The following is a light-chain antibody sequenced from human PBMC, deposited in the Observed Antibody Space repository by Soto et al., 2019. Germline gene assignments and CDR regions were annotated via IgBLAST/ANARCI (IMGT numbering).Light chain of an antibody. J-gene: IGKJ1*01. CDR1: QSISSSY. Sequence: ESVLTQSPGTLSLSPGERATLSCRASQSISSSYLAWYQQRPGQAPRLLIYGASTRASDIPDRFRGSGSGTDFPLTISRLEPEDVAVYYCQQYGCSRWTFGQGTKVEIK. CDR2: GAS. V-gene: IGKV3-20*01. CDR3: QQYGCSRWT.